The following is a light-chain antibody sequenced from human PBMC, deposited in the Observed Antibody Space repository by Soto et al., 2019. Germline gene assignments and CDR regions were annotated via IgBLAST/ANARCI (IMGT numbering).Light chain of an antibody. V-gene: IGLV1-44*01. CDR3: AAWDSSLRAPV. Sequence: QSVLTQPPSVSGPPGQTVTISCSGSSSNIGSESVNWYQHLPGTAPRLLIPTNSLRPSEIPDRFRGSKSGTSASLAISGLQSEDEADYYCAAWDSSLRAPVFGTGTKLTVL. CDR1: SSNIGSES. CDR2: TNS. J-gene: IGLJ3*02.